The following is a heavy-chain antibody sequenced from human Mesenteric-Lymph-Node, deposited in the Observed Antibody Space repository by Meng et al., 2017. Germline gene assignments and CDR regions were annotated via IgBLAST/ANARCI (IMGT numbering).Heavy chain of an antibody. CDR2: IYYSGST. J-gene: IGHJ3*02. CDR3: AKYTRVERDAFDI. D-gene: IGHD5-24*01. V-gene: IGHV4-59*03. Sequence: GSLRLSCTVSGGSISSYYWSWIRQPPGKGLEWIGYIYYSGSTNYNPSLKSRITISVDMSKNQFSLKMRSVTAADTAVYYCAKYTRVERDAFDIWGQGTKVTVSS. CDR1: GGSISSYY.